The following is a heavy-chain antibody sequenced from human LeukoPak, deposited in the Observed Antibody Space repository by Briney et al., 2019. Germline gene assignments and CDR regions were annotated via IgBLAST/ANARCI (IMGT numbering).Heavy chain of an antibody. J-gene: IGHJ4*02. CDR2: IYYRGST. D-gene: IGHD1/OR15-1a*01. V-gene: IGHV4-59*01. CDR1: GGSFSGYY. Sequence: PSETLSLTCAVYGGSFSGYYWSWIRQPPGKGLEWIAYIYYRGSTNYNPSLKSRVTISVDTSKNQFSLKLTSVTAADTAVYYCARTLDDGTLEYWGQGSLVTVSS. CDR3: ARTLDDGTLEY.